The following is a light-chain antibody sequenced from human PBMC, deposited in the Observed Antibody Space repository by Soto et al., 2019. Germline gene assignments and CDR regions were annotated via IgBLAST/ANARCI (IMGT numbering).Light chain of an antibody. Sequence: QSVLTQPASVSGSPGQSITISCTGTSSDVGGYNYVSWYQQHPGKAPKLMIYEVSNRPSGVSNRFSGSKSGNTASLTISGLQAEDEADYYCSSYASSSTPYDFGTGTKGTVL. V-gene: IGLV2-14*01. CDR1: SSDVGGYNY. CDR3: SSYASSSTPYD. CDR2: EVS. J-gene: IGLJ1*01.